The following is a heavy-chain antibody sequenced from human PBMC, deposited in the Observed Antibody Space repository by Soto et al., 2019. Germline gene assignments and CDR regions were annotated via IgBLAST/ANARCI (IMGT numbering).Heavy chain of an antibody. V-gene: IGHV3-66*01. CDR2: IYSGGTT. Sequence: GGSLRLSCAASGFIVSSNYMNWVRQAPGKWLEWVSLIYSGGTTYYADSVKDRFTISRDTSKNTLYLQMNSLRAEDTAVYYCATSAGSYDVLTAYYAAYYLDYWGQGTLVTVSS. D-gene: IGHD3-9*01. CDR1: GFIVSSNY. J-gene: IGHJ4*02. CDR3: ATSAGSYDVLTAYYAAYYLDY.